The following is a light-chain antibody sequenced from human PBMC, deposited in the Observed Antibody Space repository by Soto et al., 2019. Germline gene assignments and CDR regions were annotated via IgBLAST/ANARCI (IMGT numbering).Light chain of an antibody. CDR3: QQYGTSTLT. V-gene: IGKV3-20*01. CDR2: GAS. CDR1: ESVSDNY. J-gene: IGKJ4*01. Sequence: EIVLTQSPGTLSLSPGERATLSCRASESVSDNYLAWYQQRSGQAPRLVIYGASSRASAVPDRFIGSGSVADFTLTISRLEPEDFEVYYCQQYGTSTLTVIGGTK.